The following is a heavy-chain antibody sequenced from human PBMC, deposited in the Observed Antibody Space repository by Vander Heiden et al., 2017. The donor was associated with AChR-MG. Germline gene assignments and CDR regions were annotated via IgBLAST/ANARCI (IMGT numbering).Heavy chain of an antibody. CDR2: ISYDGSNK. D-gene: IGHD1-1*01. V-gene: IGHV3-30*18. Sequence: QVQLVESGGGVVQPGRSLRLSCAASGFTFRSYGMHWVRQAPGKGLEWVAVISYDGSNKYYADSVKGRFTISRDNSKNTLYLQMNSLRAEDTAVYYCAKVSGRDWNDEEYFDYWGQGTLVTVSS. J-gene: IGHJ4*02. CDR3: AKVSGRDWNDEEYFDY. CDR1: GFTFRSYG.